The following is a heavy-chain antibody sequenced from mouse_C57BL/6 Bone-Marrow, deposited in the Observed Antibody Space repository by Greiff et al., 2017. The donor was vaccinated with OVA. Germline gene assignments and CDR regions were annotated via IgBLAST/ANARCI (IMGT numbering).Heavy chain of an antibody. D-gene: IGHD1-1*01. V-gene: IGHV1-50*01. J-gene: IGHJ1*03. CDR1: GYTFTSYW. CDR3: ARDTVVAPYFDV. CDR2: IDPSDSYT. Sequence: QVQLQQPGAELVKPGASVKLSCKASGYTFTSYWMQWVKQRPGQGLEWIGEIDPSDSYTNNNQKFKGKATLTVDTSSSTAYMQLSSLTSEDSAVYYCARDTVVAPYFDVWGTGTTVTVSS.